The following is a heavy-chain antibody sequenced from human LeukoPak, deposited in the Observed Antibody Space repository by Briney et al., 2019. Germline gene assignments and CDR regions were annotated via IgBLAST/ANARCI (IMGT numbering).Heavy chain of an antibody. V-gene: IGHV3-21*01. Sequence: GGSLRLSCAASGFKFSSYSMKWVRQAPGKGLEWVSFISSSSSYIYYADSLKGRVTISRDNAKNSLYLQMNSLRAEDTAVYYCARGTMFPYYFDYWGQGTLVTVSS. CDR2: ISSSSSYI. CDR1: GFKFSSYS. D-gene: IGHD3-10*02. CDR3: ARGTMFPYYFDY. J-gene: IGHJ4*02.